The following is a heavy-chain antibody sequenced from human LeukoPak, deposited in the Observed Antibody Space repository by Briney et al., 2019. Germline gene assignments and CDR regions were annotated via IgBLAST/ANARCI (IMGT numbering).Heavy chain of an antibody. V-gene: IGHV1-2*02. CDR1: GYTFTGYY. Sequence: ASVKVSCKASGYTFTGYYMHWVRQAPGQGLEWMGWINPNSGGTNYAQKFRGRVTMTRDTSISTAYMELSRLRSDDTAVYYCARSRVMYYYYYMDVWGKGTTVTVSS. CDR2: INPNSGGT. J-gene: IGHJ6*03. D-gene: IGHD5-18*01. CDR3: ARSRVMYYYYYMDV.